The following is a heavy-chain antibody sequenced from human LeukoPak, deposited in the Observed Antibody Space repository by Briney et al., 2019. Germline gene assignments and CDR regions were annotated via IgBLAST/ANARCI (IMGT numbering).Heavy chain of an antibody. D-gene: IGHD6-19*01. CDR3: ARERSKWLLHY. Sequence: ASVKVSCKASGYTFTXYXXXXXXXXXGXXXXXXGWINPNSGGTNYAQKFQGRVTMTRDTSISTAYMELSRLRSDDTAVYYCARERSKWLLHYWGQGTLVTVSS. V-gene: IGHV1-2*02. J-gene: IGHJ4*02. CDR1: GYTFTXYX. CDR2: INPNSGGT.